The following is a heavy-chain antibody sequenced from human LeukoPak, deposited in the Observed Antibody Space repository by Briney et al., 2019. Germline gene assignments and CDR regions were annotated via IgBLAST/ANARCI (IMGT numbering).Heavy chain of an antibody. CDR3: ARDDSSSWYAWYYLDY. V-gene: IGHV3-7*01. D-gene: IGHD6-13*01. J-gene: IGHJ4*02. CDR2: IKQDGSEK. CDR1: GFTFSSYW. Sequence: GGSLRLSCAASGFTFSSYWMSWVRQAPGKGLEWVANIKQDGSEKYYVDSVKGRFTISRDNAKNSLYLQMNSLRAEDTAVYYCARDDSSSWYAWYYLDYWGQGTLVTVSS.